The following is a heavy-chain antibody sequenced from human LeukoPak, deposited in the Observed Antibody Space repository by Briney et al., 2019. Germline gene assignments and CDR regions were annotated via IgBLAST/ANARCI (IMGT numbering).Heavy chain of an antibody. V-gene: IGHV1-69*13. CDR1: GGTFSSYS. Sequence: GASVKVSCKASGGTFSSYSVGWVRQAPGQGLEWMGGIIPIFGTTNYAQKFQGRVTITADGSTSTAYMELSSLTSEDTAVYYCARVDGYSYGHVGFDYWGQGTLVTVSS. D-gene: IGHD5-18*01. CDR2: IIPIFGTT. CDR3: ARVDGYSYGHVGFDY. J-gene: IGHJ4*02.